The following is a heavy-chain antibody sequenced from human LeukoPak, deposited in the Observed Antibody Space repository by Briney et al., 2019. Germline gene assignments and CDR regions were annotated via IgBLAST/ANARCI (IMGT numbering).Heavy chain of an antibody. CDR2: IYYSGNT. D-gene: IGHD1-26*01. CDR3: AGIRDVVGGGLPNWFDP. Sequence: KASETLSLTCTVSGDSISTSNSYWGWIRQPPGKGLEWIGSIYYSGNTYYNPSLKSRVTISVDTSKNQFSLKLSSVTAADTAVYYCAGIRDVVGGGLPNWFDPWGQGTLVTVSS. V-gene: IGHV4-39*07. J-gene: IGHJ5*02. CDR1: GDSISTSNSY.